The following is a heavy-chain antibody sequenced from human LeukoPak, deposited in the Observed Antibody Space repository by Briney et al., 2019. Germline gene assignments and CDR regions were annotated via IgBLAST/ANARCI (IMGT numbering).Heavy chain of an antibody. CDR3: ARAVDYYGSGSYYKRWFDP. CDR2: ISYSGST. Sequence: SQTLSFTCTVSGGSISSGDYYWSWIRPPPGKGLEGCGYISYSGSTYYNPHLNSRVTISLGTSTNQSSLKLRSVTAADTAVYYCARAVDYYGSGSYYKRWFDPWGQGTLVTVSS. V-gene: IGHV4-30-4*08. D-gene: IGHD3-10*01. J-gene: IGHJ5*02. CDR1: GGSISSGDYY.